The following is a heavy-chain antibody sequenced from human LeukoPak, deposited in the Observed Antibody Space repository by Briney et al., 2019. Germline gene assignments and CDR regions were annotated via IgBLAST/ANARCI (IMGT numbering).Heavy chain of an antibody. V-gene: IGHV3-7*03. D-gene: IGHD3-3*01. CDR3: AKVGTGYDFWSGYYNNWFDP. CDR1: GFTFTNYW. CDR2: IKEGGSEK. Sequence: GGSLRLSCAASGFTFTNYWMSWVRQAPGKGLEWVASIKEGGSEKYYVDSVKGRFTISRDNSKNTLYLQMNSLRAEDTAVYYCAKVGTGYDFWSGYYNNWFDPWGQGTLVTVSS. J-gene: IGHJ5*02.